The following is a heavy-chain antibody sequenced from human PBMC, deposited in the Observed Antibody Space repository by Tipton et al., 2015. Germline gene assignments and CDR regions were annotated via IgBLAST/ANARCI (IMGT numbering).Heavy chain of an antibody. V-gene: IGHV4-59*08. CDR3: ACQDYDSLTRDYQTVDY. J-gene: IGHJ4*02. CDR2: IYYSVST. D-gene: IGHD3-9*01. CDR1: SDSIRKYY. Sequence: TLSLTCSVSSDSIRKYYWSWIRQPPGKGLEWIGYIYYSVSTNYNPSLKSRVTISVDTSKNQFSLKLSSVTASDTAVYYCACQDYDSLTRDYQTVDYWGQGTLVTVSS.